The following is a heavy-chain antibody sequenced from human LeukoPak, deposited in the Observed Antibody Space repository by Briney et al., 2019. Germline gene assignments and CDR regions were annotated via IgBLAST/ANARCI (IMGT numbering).Heavy chain of an antibody. CDR3: ARVTVTYYYDSSGYVRFDP. CDR2: IYYSGST. J-gene: IGHJ5*02. D-gene: IGHD3-22*01. V-gene: IGHV4-59*01. Sequence: SETLSLTCTVSGGSISSYYWSWIRQPPGKGLEWIGYIYYSGSTNYNPSPKSRVTISVDTCKNKFSLKLSSVTAADTAVYYCARVTVTYYYDSSGYVRFDPWGQGTLVTVSS. CDR1: GGSISSYY.